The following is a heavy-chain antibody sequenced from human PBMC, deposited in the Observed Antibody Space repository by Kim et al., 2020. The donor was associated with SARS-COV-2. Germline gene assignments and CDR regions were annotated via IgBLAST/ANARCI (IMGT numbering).Heavy chain of an antibody. CDR1: GGSITGYC. CDR3: ARDCTGDGSNWFAP. D-gene: IGHD2-8*02. V-gene: IGHV4-4*07. J-gene: IGHJ5*02. Sequence: SETLSLTCTVSGGSITGYCWSWIWQPAGKGLEWIGRICSSGSTNYNPSCESRITMSVDTSKNQFSLKVNSVTAADTAVYYCARDCTGDGSNWFAPWGQGTLVTVSS. CDR2: ICSSGST.